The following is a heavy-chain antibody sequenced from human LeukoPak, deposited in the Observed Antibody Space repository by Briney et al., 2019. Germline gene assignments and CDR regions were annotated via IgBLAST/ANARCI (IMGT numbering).Heavy chain of an antibody. CDR2: ISWNSGSI. CDR1: GFTFDDYA. V-gene: IGHV3-9*01. D-gene: IGHD3-22*01. CDR3: AKDIGGYYDSSGYYSSYYYYYGMDV. Sequence: GRSLRLSCAASGFTFDDYAMHWVRQAPGKGLEWVSGISWNSGSIGYADSVKGRFTISRDNAKNSLYLQMNSLRAEDTALYYCAKDIGGYYDSSGYYSSYYYYYGMDVWGQGTTVTVSS. J-gene: IGHJ6*02.